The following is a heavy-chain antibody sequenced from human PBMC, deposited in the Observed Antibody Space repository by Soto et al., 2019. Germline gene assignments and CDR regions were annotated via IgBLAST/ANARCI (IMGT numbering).Heavy chain of an antibody. CDR3: ARVRNSYSTYQYYYMDV. J-gene: IGHJ6*03. V-gene: IGHV3-7*01. CDR2: IKEYGSEK. Sequence: EVQLVESGGGLVQPGGSLRLSCATSGFSFGFYWMSWVRQAPGKGLEWVADIKEYGSEKYSVESLKGRFTISRDNAKNSLYLQMNSVRAEDTAVYYCARVRNSYSTYQYYYMDVWGRGTTVTVSS. CDR1: GFSFGFYW. D-gene: IGHD4-4*01.